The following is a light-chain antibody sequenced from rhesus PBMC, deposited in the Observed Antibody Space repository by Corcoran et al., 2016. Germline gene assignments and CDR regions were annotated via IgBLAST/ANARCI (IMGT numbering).Light chain of an antibody. V-gene: IGLV2-32*02. CDR3: SAYAGSNTVV. CDR2: EVS. J-gene: IGLJ6*01. CDR1: SSDIGGYNY. Sequence: AALTQPRSVSGSPGQSVTISCTGTSSDIGGYNYVSWYQQHPGTAPKLMIYEVSKRPSGVSYRFSGSKSGNTASLTISGLQAEDEAEYYCSAYAGSNTVVFGSGTKLTV.